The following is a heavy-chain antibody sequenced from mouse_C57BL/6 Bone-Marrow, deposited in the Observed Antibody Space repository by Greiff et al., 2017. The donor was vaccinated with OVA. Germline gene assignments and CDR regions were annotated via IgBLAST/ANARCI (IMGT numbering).Heavy chain of an antibody. CDR1: GFSLTSYG. D-gene: IGHD2-10*02. CDR2: IWRGGST. CDR3: AKKGYGNYNYYAMDY. V-gene: IGHV2-5*01. Sequence: QVQLQQSGPGLVQPSQSLSITCTVSGFSLTSYGVHWVRQSPGKGLEWLGVIWRGGSTDYNAAFMSRLSITKDNSKSQVFFKMNSLQADDTAIYYSAKKGYGNYNYYAMDYWGQGTSVTVSS. J-gene: IGHJ4*01.